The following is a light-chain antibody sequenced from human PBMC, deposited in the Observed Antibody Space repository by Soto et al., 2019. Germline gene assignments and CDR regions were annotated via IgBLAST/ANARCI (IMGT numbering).Light chain of an antibody. V-gene: IGLV2-14*01. J-gene: IGLJ2*01. CDR2: EVD. Sequence: QSALTQPASVSGSPGQAITISCTGTSNDVGGYKYVSWYQQHPGQAPKLMIYEVDNRPSGVSNRFSGSKSGNTASLTISGLQAADEGDYYCTSFTSITTVIFGGGTKLTVL. CDR3: TSFTSITTVI. CDR1: SNDVGGYKY.